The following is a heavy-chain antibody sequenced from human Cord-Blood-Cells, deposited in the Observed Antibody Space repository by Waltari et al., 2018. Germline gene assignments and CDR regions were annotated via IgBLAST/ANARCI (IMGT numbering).Heavy chain of an antibody. Sequence: QVQLVESGGGVVQPGRSLRLSLSASGFPFSIFAMPWVRQAPGKGLEWVAVISYDGSNKYYADSVKGRFTISRDNSKNTLYLQMNSLRAEDTAVYYCAREDNGYFDYWGQGTLVTVSS. V-gene: IGHV3-30*04. D-gene: IGHD2-8*01. CDR1: GFPFSIFA. CDR2: ISYDGSNK. CDR3: AREDNGYFDY. J-gene: IGHJ4*02.